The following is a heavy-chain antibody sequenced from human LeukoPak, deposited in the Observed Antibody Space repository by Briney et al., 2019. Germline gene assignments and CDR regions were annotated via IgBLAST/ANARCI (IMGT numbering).Heavy chain of an antibody. J-gene: IGHJ4*02. CDR2: MYTSGTT. Sequence: SETLSLTCTVSGASITGYYWSWIRQPAGKGLEWIGRMYTSGTTDYNPSLKSRVTMSVDTSKNQFSLKLSSVTAADTAVYYCARDHVGRDGYNPPHYWGQGTLVTVSS. V-gene: IGHV4-4*07. D-gene: IGHD5-24*01. CDR3: ARDHVGRDGYNPPHY. CDR1: GASITGYY.